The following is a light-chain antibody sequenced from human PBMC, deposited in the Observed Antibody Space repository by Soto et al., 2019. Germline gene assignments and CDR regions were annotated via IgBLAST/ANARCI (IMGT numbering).Light chain of an antibody. Sequence: QSALTQPPSASGSPGQSVTIPCTGTSSDVGAYDHVSWYQQHPGKAPKLIIYEVTKRPAGVPDRFSGSKSGNTASLTVSGLQAEDEADYYCSSDAGSYNYVFGAGTKVTVL. V-gene: IGLV2-8*01. CDR1: SSDVGAYDH. CDR2: EVT. CDR3: SSDAGSYNYV. J-gene: IGLJ1*01.